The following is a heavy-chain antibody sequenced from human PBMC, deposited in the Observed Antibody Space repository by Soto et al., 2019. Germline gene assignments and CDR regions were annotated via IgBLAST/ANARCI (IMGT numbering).Heavy chain of an antibody. Sequence: GGSLRLSCAASGFTFSNAWMSWVRQAPGKGLEWVGRIKSKTDGGTTDYAAPVKGRFTISRDDSKNTLYLQMNSLKTEDTAVYYCTTVPDSTLVVDPYPPSLGDYWGQGTLVTVSS. CDR3: TTVPDSTLVVDPYPPSLGDY. J-gene: IGHJ4*02. D-gene: IGHD2-15*01. CDR1: GFTFSNAW. V-gene: IGHV3-15*01. CDR2: IKSKTDGGTT.